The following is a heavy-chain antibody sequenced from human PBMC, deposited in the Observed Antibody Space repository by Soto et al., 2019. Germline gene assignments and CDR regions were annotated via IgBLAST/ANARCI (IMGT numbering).Heavy chain of an antibody. CDR2: INHSGST. CDR3: ARGPSTAVNPGWFDP. J-gene: IGHJ5*02. Sequence: QVQLQQWGAGLLKPSETLSLTCAVYGGSFSGYYWSWIRQPPGKGLEWIGEINHSGSTNYNPSLKSRVTISVDTSKNQFSLKLSSVTAADTAVYYCARGPSTAVNPGWFDPWGQGTLVTVSS. D-gene: IGHD4-17*01. CDR1: GGSFSGYY. V-gene: IGHV4-34*01.